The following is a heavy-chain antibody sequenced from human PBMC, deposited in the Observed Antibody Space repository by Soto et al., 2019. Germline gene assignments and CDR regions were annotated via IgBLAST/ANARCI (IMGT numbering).Heavy chain of an antibody. D-gene: IGHD5-18*01. CDR3: EREIPAGMQLWVNGDCDF. V-gene: IGHV3-11*01. CDR1: GFIFSDYY. CDR2: ISSSGSYT. Sequence: QVHLVESGGGLVKPGGSLRLSCAASGFIFSDYYMSWIRQAPGKGLEWLSNISSSGSYTYYADSVKGRFTISRDNDKDSLYLQMNSLRDEATAVYYCEREIPAGMQLWVNGDCDFWGQGTLVTVSS. J-gene: IGHJ4*02.